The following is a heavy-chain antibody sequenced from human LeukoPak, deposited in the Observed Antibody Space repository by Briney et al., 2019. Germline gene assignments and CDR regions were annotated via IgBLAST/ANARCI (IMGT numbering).Heavy chain of an antibody. J-gene: IGHJ4*02. CDR1: GGSFSGYY. CDR3: ARGPAASGYFDF. CDR2: INHSGST. V-gene: IGHV4-34*01. D-gene: IGHD6-13*01. Sequence: SETLSLTCAVYGGSFSGYYWSWIRQPPGKGLEWIGEINHSGSTNYSPSHKSRVTMSVDTSKNQFSLRLYSVTAADTAVFYCARGPAASGYFDFWDQGTLVTVSS.